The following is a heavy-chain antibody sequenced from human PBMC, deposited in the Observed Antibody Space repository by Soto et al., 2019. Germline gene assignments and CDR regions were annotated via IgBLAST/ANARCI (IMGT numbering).Heavy chain of an antibody. CDR3: AKADAMDKGLLDY. CDR1: GFTFSSYA. Sequence: GGSLRLSCAASGFTFSSYAMSWVRQAPGKGLEWVSTISGRGGSTYYADSVKGRFTISRDNSKNTLYLQMNSLRAEDTAVYYCAKADAMDKGLLDYWGQGTLVTVSS. J-gene: IGHJ4*02. CDR2: ISGRGGST. V-gene: IGHV3-23*01. D-gene: IGHD5-18*01.